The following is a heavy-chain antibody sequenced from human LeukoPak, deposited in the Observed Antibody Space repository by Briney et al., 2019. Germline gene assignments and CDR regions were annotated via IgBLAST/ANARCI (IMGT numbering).Heavy chain of an antibody. V-gene: IGHV3-21*01. CDR2: IRGDSTET. CDR1: GFTFSSYS. CDR3: ARGHFGVVLDY. D-gene: IGHD3-3*01. J-gene: IGHJ4*02. Sequence: GGSLRLSCEGSGFTFSSYSMIWVRQAPGKGLEWVSSIRGDSTETRHADSLMGRFTISRDNAKKSLYLRMNSLRAEDTAVYYCARGHFGVVLDYWGQGTLVTVSS.